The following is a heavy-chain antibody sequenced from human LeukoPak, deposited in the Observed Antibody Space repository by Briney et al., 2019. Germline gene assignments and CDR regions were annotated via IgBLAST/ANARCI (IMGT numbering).Heavy chain of an antibody. Sequence: GGSLRLSCAASGFTFSRYSMNWVRQAPGKGLEWVSFITSSSSTIHYVDSVKGRFIISRDNAKNSLYLQMNSLRAEDTAVYYCARDRPGSGWYYFDSWGQGTLVTVSS. J-gene: IGHJ4*02. V-gene: IGHV3-48*01. CDR1: GFTFSRYS. CDR3: ARDRPGSGWYYFDS. CDR2: ITSSSSTI. D-gene: IGHD6-19*01.